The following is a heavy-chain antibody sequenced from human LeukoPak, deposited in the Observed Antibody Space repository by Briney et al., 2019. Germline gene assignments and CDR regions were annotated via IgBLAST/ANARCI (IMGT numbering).Heavy chain of an antibody. J-gene: IGHJ4*02. V-gene: IGHV1-2*02. D-gene: IGHD2-2*01. Sequence: ASVKVSCKASGYTFTSYDINWVRQAPGQGLEWMGWINPNSGGTNYAQKFQGRVTMTRDTSISTAYMELSRLRSDDTAVYYCARSVVVPAAQRYFDYWGQGTPVTVSS. CDR3: ARSVVVPAAQRYFDY. CDR2: INPNSGGT. CDR1: GYTFTSYD.